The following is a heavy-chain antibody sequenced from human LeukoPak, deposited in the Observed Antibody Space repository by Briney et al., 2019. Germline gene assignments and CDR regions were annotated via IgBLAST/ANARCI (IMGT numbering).Heavy chain of an antibody. CDR1: GDSVSSNSAA. CDR3: ARDRCDSSGYYLTPFDY. CDR2: TYYRSKWYN. Sequence: SQTLSLTCAISGDSVSSNSAAWNWIRQSPSRGLEWLGRTYYRSKWYNDYAVSVKSRITINPNTSKNQFSLQLNSVTPEDTAVYYCARDRCDSSGYYLTPFDYWGQGTLVTVSS. V-gene: IGHV6-1*01. D-gene: IGHD3-22*01. J-gene: IGHJ4*02.